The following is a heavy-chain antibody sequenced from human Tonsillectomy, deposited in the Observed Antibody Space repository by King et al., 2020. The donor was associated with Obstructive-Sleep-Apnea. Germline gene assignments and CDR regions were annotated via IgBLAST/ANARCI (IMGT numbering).Heavy chain of an antibody. J-gene: IGHJ6*02. Sequence: QLVQSGAEVKKPGASVKVSCKASGYTSTSYGMSWVRQAPGQGLEWMGWISGYNGYTNYAQKVQGRVTMTTDTSTSTVYMELRSLRSDDTAVYYCAIDRVELRKNDFYYYYYGMDVWGQGTTVTVSS. V-gene: IGHV1-18*04. CDR2: ISGYNGYT. CDR1: GYTSTSYG. CDR3: AIDRVELRKNDFYYYYYGMDV. D-gene: IGHD1-7*01.